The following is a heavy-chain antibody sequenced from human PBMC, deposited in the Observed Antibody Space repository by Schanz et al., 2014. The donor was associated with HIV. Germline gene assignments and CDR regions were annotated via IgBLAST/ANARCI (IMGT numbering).Heavy chain of an antibody. V-gene: IGHV3-66*01. CDR1: GFTFSSYG. CDR3: AALRQLQHPRGSWDAFDI. CDR2: IFSGGST. Sequence: EVQLVESGGGLVQPGGSLSLSCAASGFTFSSYGMHWVRQAPGKGLEWVSVIFSGGSTYYADSVKGRFTISRDNSKNTVYLQMNSLRAEDTAVYYCAALRQLQHPRGSWDAFDIWGQGTMVTVAS. J-gene: IGHJ3*02. D-gene: IGHD1-1*01.